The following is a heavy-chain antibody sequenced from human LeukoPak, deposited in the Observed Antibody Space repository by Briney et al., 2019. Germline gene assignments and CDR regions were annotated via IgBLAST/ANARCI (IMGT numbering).Heavy chain of an antibody. V-gene: IGHV3-21*01. J-gene: IGHJ4*02. CDR2: ISSSSSYI. CDR3: ARTPFDDSSGYYDY. CDR1: GFTFSSYS. D-gene: IGHD3-22*01. Sequence: GGSLRLSCAASGFTFSSYSMNWVRQAPGKGLEWVSSISSSSSYIYYADSVKGRFTISRDNAKNSLYLQMNSLRAEDTAVYYCARTPFDDSSGYYDYWGQGTLVTVSP.